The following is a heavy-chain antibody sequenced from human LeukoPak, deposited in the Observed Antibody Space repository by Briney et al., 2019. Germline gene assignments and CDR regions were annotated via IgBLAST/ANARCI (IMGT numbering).Heavy chain of an antibody. J-gene: IGHJ6*02. CDR1: GFTFSDYY. V-gene: IGHV3-53*04. Sequence: GGSLRLSCAASGFTFSDYYMSWVRQAPGKGLEWVSVIYSGGSTYYADSVKGRFTISRHNSKNTLYLQMNSLRAKDTAVYYCARKPLGGDYRYYYYGMDVWGQGTTVTVSS. D-gene: IGHD4-17*01. CDR3: ARKPLGGDYRYYYYGMDV. CDR2: IYSGGST.